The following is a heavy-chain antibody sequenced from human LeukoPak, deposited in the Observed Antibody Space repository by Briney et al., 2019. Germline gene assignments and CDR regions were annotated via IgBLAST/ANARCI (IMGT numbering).Heavy chain of an antibody. CDR2: IYYSGST. Sequence: SETLSLTCTVSGGSISSSSYYWGWIRQPPGKGLEWIGSIYYSGSTYYNPSLKSRVTISVDTSKNQFSLKLSSVTVADTAVYYCARLWRAAAGPFDYWGQGTLVTVSS. V-gene: IGHV4-39*01. D-gene: IGHD6-13*01. J-gene: IGHJ4*02. CDR1: GGSISSSSYY. CDR3: ARLWRAAAGPFDY.